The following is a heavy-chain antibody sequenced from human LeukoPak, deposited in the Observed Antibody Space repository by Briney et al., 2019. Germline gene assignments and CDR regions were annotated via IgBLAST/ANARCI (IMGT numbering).Heavy chain of an antibody. J-gene: IGHJ4*02. CDR2: IYHSGST. V-gene: IGHV4-4*02. CDR1: GGSISSSNW. Sequence: SETLSLTCAVSGGSISSSNWWSWVRQPPGKGLEWIGEIYHSGSTNYNPSLKSRVTISVDKSKNQFSLKLSSVTAADTAVYYCARGGSMVRGVIITAPPYYFDYWGQGTLVTVSS. D-gene: IGHD3-10*01. CDR3: ARGGSMVRGVIITAPPYYFDY.